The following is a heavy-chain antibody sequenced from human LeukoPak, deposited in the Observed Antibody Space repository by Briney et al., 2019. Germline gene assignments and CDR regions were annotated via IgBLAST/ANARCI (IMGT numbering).Heavy chain of an antibody. V-gene: IGHV1-18*01. CDR3: ARMPIITTGTTRTNY. CDR2: ISAYTGDT. D-gene: IGHD1-1*01. Sequence: ASVKVSCKASGYTFNLYGISWVRQAPGQGLKWMGWISAYTGDTDYPQKFQGRVTMARDTFTNTANMELRRLRSDAAAVYSCARMPIITTGTTRTNYWGQGTRVTVSS. CDR1: GYTFNLYG. J-gene: IGHJ4*02.